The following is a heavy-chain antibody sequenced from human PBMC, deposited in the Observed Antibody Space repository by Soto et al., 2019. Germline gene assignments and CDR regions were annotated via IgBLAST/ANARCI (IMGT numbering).Heavy chain of an antibody. Sequence: QVQLQESGPGLVKPSQTLSLTCTVSGGSISIGGYYCSLIRQHPGKRLEWIGYIYYSGNTYYNPYLKSRVTISVDTSKNQFSLKLTSVTAADPAVYYSARSVFPWGQGTLVTVSS. V-gene: IGHV4-31*03. CDR2: IYYSGNT. J-gene: IGHJ5*02. CDR3: ARSVFP. CDR1: GGSISIGGYY.